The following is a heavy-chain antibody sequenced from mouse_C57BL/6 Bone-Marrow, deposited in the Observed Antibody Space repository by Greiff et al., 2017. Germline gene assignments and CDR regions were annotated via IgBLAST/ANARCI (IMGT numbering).Heavy chain of an antibody. J-gene: IGHJ3*01. CDR2: ILPGSGST. D-gene: IGHD1-1*01. Sequence: VKLQESGAELMKPGASVKLSCKATGYTFTGYWIEWVKQRPGHGLAWIGEILPGSGSTNYNEKFKGKATFTADTSSNTAYMQLSSLTTEDSAIYYCARPGYYYGSSRFAYWGQGTLVTVSA. CDR3: ARPGYYYGSSRFAY. V-gene: IGHV1-9*01. CDR1: GYTFTGYW.